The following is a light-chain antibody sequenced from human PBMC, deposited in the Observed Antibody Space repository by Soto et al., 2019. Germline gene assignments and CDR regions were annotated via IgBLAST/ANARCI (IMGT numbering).Light chain of an antibody. J-gene: IGKJ1*01. CDR2: KAS. CDR3: LQYNSHSWT. V-gene: IGKV1-5*03. Sequence: DIQMTQSPSTLSASVRDRVTITCRASQSINSWLAWYQHKPGKAPKLLIYKASSLESGVPSRFSGSGSGTEFPLTISTLQPEDFASYYCLQYNSHSWTFGQETKVEMK. CDR1: QSINSW.